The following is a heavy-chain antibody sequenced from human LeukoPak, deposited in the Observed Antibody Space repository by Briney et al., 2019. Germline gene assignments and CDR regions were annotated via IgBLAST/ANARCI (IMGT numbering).Heavy chain of an antibody. D-gene: IGHD2-2*01. Sequence: ASVKVSCKASGYTFTSYDINWVRRATGQGLEWMGWMNPNSGNTGYAQKFQGRVTITRNTSISTAYMELSSLRSEDTAVYYCARECSSTSCHGEIDYWGQGTLVTVSS. J-gene: IGHJ4*02. CDR1: GYTFTSYD. V-gene: IGHV1-8*03. CDR2: MNPNSGNT. CDR3: ARECSSTSCHGEIDY.